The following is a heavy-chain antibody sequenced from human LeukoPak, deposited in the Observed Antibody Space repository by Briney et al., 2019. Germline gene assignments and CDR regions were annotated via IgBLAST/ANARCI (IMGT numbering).Heavy chain of an antibody. V-gene: IGHV3-53*01. J-gene: IGHJ4*02. Sequence: PGGSLRLSCAASGFTVSSNYMSWVRQAPGKGLEWVSVLYRGGSTYYADSVKGRFTISRDNSKNTLLLQMNSLRAEDTAVYYCAREGFGSRSYYLDHWGQGTLVTVSS. D-gene: IGHD3-10*01. CDR2: LYRGGST. CDR3: AREGFGSRSYYLDH. CDR1: GFTVSSNY.